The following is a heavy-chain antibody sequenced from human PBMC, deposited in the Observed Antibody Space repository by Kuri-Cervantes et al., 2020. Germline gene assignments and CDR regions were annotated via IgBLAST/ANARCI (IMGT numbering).Heavy chain of an antibody. CDR1: GYTFTGYY. D-gene: IGHD6-19*01. V-gene: IGHV1-2*02. J-gene: IGHJ5*02. CDR3: ARFFVQWLPMGGWFDP. CDR2: INPISGGT. Sequence: ASVKVSCKASGYTFTGYYMHWVRQAPGQGLEWMGWINPISGGTNYAQKLQGRVTMTTDTSTSTAYMELRSLRSDDTAVYYCARFFVQWLPMGGWFDPWGQGTLVTVSS.